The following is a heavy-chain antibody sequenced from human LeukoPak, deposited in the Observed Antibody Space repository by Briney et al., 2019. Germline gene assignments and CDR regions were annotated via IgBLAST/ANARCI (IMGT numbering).Heavy chain of an antibody. D-gene: IGHD3-10*01. J-gene: IGHJ5*02. CDR1: GFTFSSYA. CDR2: ISGSGGST. CDR3: AKADGEMVRGVIISYNWFDP. V-gene: IGHV3-23*01. Sequence: PGGSLRLSCAASGFTFSSYAMSWVREAPGKGLEWVSAISGSGGSTYYADSVKGRFTISRDNSKNTLYLQMNSLRAEDTAVYYCAKADGEMVRGVIISYNWFDPWGQGTLVTVSS.